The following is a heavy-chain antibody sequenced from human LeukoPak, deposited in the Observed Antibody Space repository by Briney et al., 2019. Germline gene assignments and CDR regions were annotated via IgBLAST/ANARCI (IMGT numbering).Heavy chain of an antibody. V-gene: IGHV3-9*01. CDR2: ISWNSGGI. D-gene: IGHD5-18*01. CDR3: AKDMGYSYGYIDY. CDR1: GFTFDDYA. J-gene: IGHJ4*02. Sequence: PGGSLRLSCAASGFTFDDYAMHWVRQAPGKGLEWVSGISWNSGGIGYADSVKGRFTISRDNAKNSLYLQMNSLRAEDTALYYCAKDMGYSYGYIDYWGQGALVTVSS.